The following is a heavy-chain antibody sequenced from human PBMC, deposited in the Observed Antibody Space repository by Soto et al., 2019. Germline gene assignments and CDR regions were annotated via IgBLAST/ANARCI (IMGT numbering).Heavy chain of an antibody. CDR3: ARVHVMVVAGSTFDY. Sequence: PSETLSPTCTVSGDSISSGSYSGWIRQPPGEGPEWIASIYHGGTTFYNPSLKSRISISVDTSKNQFSLRLTSVTPADTATYYCARVHVMVVAGSTFDYWGPGTWGTAPQ. CDR2: IYHGGTT. D-gene: IGHD6-19*01. J-gene: IGHJ4*03. CDR1: GDSISSGSY. V-gene: IGHV4-38-2*02.